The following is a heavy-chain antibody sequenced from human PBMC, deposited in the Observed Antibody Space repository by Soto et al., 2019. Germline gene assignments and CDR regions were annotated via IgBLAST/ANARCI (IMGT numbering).Heavy chain of an antibody. CDR1: GFTFSSYA. V-gene: IGHV3-23*01. CDR3: AKDSRVTMVRGVIIPPGY. Sequence: EVQLLESGGGLVQPGGSLTLSCVASGFTFSSYAMSWVRQAPGKGLEWVSAISGSDGSTYYADSVKGRFTISRDNSKNTLYLHMNSLRAEDTAVYFCAKDSRVTMVRGVIIPPGYWGQGTLVTVSS. D-gene: IGHD3-10*01. CDR2: ISGSDGST. J-gene: IGHJ4*02.